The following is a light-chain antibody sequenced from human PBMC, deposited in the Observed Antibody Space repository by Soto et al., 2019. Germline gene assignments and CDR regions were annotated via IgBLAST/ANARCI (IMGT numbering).Light chain of an antibody. CDR2: KAS. V-gene: IGKV1-5*03. CDR3: QQYNSYRA. J-gene: IGKJ1*01. CDR1: QTISSW. Sequence: DIQMTQSPSTLSGSVGDRVTITCRASQTISSWLAWYQQKPGKAPKLLIYKASTLESGVPSRFSGSGFGTEFTPTISSLQPDDFATYYCQQYNSYRAFGQGTKVDIK.